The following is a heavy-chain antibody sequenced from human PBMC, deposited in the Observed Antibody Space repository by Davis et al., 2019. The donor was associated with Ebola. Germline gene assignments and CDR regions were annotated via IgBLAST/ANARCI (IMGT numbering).Heavy chain of an antibody. CDR3: VRTTYGAPEY. CDR2: IKEDGSEK. D-gene: IGHD4-17*01. J-gene: IGHJ4*02. Sequence: PGGSLRLSCAASGFTFRSYWMSWVRHAPGKGLEWVAKIKEDGSEKLEVDSVKGRFTISRDNAKSTLYLQMNSLTAEDTAVYYCVRTTYGAPEYWGQGTLVTVSS. CDR1: GFTFRSYW. V-gene: IGHV3-7*01.